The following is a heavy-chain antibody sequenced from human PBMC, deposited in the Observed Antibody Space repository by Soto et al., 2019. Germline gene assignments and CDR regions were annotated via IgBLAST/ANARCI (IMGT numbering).Heavy chain of an antibody. Sequence: PSETLSLTCTVSGGSISSYYWSWIRQPPGKGLEWIGYIYYSGSTNYNPSLKSRVTISVDTSKNQFSLKLSSVTAADTAVYYCARVRRYSSSSLWFDPWGQGTLVTVSS. D-gene: IGHD6-6*01. CDR2: IYYSGST. CDR1: GGSISSYY. J-gene: IGHJ5*02. CDR3: ARVRRYSSSSLWFDP. V-gene: IGHV4-59*01.